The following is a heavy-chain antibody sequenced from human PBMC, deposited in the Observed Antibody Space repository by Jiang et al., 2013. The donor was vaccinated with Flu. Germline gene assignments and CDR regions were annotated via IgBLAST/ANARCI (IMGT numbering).Heavy chain of an antibody. Sequence: FTFSSYSMNWVRQAPGKGLEWVSYINISSSTIYYADSVKGRFTISRDNAKNSLYLQMNSLRDEDTAVYYCARDGYYYDSSGYSIYYFDYWGQGTLVTVSS. CDR1: FTFSSYS. CDR2: INISSSTI. CDR3: ARDGYYYDSSGYSIYYFDY. J-gene: IGHJ4*02. V-gene: IGHV3-48*02. D-gene: IGHD3-22*01.